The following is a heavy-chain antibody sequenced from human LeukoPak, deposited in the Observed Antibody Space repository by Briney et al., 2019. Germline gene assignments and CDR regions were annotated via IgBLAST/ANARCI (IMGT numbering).Heavy chain of an antibody. D-gene: IGHD5-18*01. V-gene: IGHV4-4*07. CDR2: VFTSGGT. CDR1: GASVNGYY. J-gene: IGHJ4*02. CDR3: ARDDVDTPTFDY. Sequence: PSETLSLTCIVSGASVNGYYWSWIRQPAGKGLEWIGRVFTSGGTSYNPSLKGRVTMSIDSSTNQFSLNLDSVTAADTAVYYCARDDVDTPTFDYWGPGMLVAVSS.